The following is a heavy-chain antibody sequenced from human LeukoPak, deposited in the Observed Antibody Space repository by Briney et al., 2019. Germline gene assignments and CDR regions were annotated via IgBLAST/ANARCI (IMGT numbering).Heavy chain of an antibody. CDR3: ANTRYSGSYFPLDY. CDR1: GFTFSSYG. J-gene: IGHJ4*02. V-gene: IGHV3-30*02. Sequence: GGSLRLSCAASGFTFSSYGMHWVRQAPGKELEWVAFIRYDGSNKYYADSVKGRFTISRDNSKNTLYLQMNSLRAEDTAVYYCANTRYSGSYFPLDYWGQGTLVTVSS. D-gene: IGHD1-26*01. CDR2: IRYDGSNK.